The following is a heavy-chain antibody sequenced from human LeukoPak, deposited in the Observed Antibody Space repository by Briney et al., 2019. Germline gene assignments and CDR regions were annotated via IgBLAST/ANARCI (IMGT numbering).Heavy chain of an antibody. CDR3: ARGRGGSYHY. D-gene: IGHD1-26*01. CDR2: INTDGSTT. V-gene: IGHV3-74*01. CDR1: GFTFSNDW. Sequence: GGSLRLSCAASGFTFSNDWMHWVRQAPGKGLVWVSRINTDGSTTTYADSVKGRFTISRDDAKNTLYLQMNSLRVEDTAVYYCARGRGGSYHYWGQGTLVTVSS. J-gene: IGHJ4*02.